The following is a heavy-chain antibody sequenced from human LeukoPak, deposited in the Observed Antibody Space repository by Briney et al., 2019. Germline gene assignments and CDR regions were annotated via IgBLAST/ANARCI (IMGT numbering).Heavy chain of an antibody. V-gene: IGHV1-24*01. CDR1: GYTLTELS. J-gene: IGHJ4*02. CDR3: ATNFVSQVGAITFDY. Sequence: ASVKVSCKVSGYTLTELSMHWVRQAPGKGLEWMGGFDPEDGETIYAQKFQGRVTMTEDTSTDTAYMELSSLRSEDTAVYYCATNFVSQVGAITFDYWGQGTLVTVSS. D-gene: IGHD1-26*01. CDR2: FDPEDGET.